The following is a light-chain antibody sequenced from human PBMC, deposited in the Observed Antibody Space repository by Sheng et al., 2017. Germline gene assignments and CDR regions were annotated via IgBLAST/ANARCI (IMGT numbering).Light chain of an antibody. V-gene: IGKV1-17*01. CDR1: QSIRSY. J-gene: IGKJ1*01. CDR2: DAS. Sequence: DVQMTQSPSSLSASVGGRVTITCRASQSIRSYLNWYQQKPGKAPKLLIYDASSLQSGVPSRFSGSGSGTEFTLTISSLQPEDFATYFCLQHNTDPPTFGQGTTVDIK. CDR3: LQHNTDPPT.